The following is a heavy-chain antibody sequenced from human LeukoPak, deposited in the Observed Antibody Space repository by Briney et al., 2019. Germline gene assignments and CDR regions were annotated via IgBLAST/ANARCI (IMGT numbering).Heavy chain of an antibody. Sequence: SETLSLTCTVSGDSISSTSYFWAWLRQPPGKELEWIGSIYYSGTTYYKPSLKSRVTIPVDTSKNQFSLRLTSVTAADTAVYYCARQGLKLEYYNWFDPWGQGTLVTVSS. V-gene: IGHV4-39*01. CDR3: ARQGLKLEYYNWFDP. J-gene: IGHJ5*02. D-gene: IGHD2/OR15-2a*01. CDR2: IYYSGTT. CDR1: GDSISSTSYF.